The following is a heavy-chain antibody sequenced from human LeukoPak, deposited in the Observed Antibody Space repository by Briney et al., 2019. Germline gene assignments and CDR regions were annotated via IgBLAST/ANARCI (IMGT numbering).Heavy chain of an antibody. V-gene: IGHV1-46*01. J-gene: IGHJ6*02. Sequence: ASVKVSCKASGYTFTSYYMHWVRQDPGQGLEWMGIINPSGGSTSYAQKFQGRVIMTRDTSTSTVYMELSSLRSEDTAVYYCARWGGVGMDVWGQGTTLIVSS. D-gene: IGHD2-8*01. CDR1: GYTFTSYY. CDR3: ARWGGVGMDV. CDR2: INPSGGST.